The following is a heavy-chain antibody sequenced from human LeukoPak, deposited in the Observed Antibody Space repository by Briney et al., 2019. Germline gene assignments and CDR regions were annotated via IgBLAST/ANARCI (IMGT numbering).Heavy chain of an antibody. CDR2: ISVIGGST. CDR1: GLTFSSYA. J-gene: IGHJ4*02. V-gene: IGHV3-23*01. CDR3: AKPLYYDSSGYYYLPTEFDY. Sequence: GGSLTLFCAASGLTFSSYAMSWVRQPPGKGLEWVSAISVIGGSTYYADSVKGRFTISRDNSKNTLYLQMNSLRAEDTAVYYCAKPLYYDSSGYYYLPTEFDYWGQGTLVTVS. D-gene: IGHD3-22*01.